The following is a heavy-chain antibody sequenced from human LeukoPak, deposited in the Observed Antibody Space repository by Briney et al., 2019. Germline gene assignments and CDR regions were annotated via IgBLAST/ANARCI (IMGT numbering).Heavy chain of an antibody. CDR1: GGSFSGYY. CDR2: INHSGST. Sequence: PSETLSLTCAVYGGSFSGYYWSWIRQPPGKGLEWIGEINHSGSTNYNPSPKSRVTISVDTSKNQFSLKLSSVTAADTAVYYCARAWSYYYYYMDVWGKGTTVTVSS. CDR3: ARAWSYYYYYMDV. J-gene: IGHJ6*03. V-gene: IGHV4-34*01. D-gene: IGHD2-8*01.